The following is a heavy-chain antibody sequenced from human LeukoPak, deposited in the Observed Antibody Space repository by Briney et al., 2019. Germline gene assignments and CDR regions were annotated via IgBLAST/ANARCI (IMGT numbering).Heavy chain of an antibody. V-gene: IGHV4-61*02. D-gene: IGHD3-9*01. J-gene: IGHJ3*02. CDR3: ARNAELRYFDRPQDI. CDR2: IYTSGST. CDR1: GGSISSGSYY. Sequence: SETLSLTCTVSGGSISSGSYYWSWIRQPAGKGLEWIGRIYTSGSTNYNPSLKSRVTISVDTSKNQFSLKLSSVTAADTAVYYCARNAELRYFDRPQDIWGQGTMVTVSS.